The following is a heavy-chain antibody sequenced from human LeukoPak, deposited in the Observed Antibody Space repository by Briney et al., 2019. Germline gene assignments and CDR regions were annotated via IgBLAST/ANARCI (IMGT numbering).Heavy chain of an antibody. J-gene: IGHJ6*03. CDR3: AKGRGFCSGGSCYYYYYIDV. V-gene: IGHV3-23*01. Sequence: PGGSLRLSYAASGFTFSSYAMSWVRQAPGKGLEWVSGISGSADSTYYADSVKGRFTISRDNSKNTLFLQMNSLRAEDTALYYCAKGRGFCSGGSCYYYYYIDVWGKGTTVTVSS. CDR1: GFTFSSYA. D-gene: IGHD2-15*01. CDR2: ISGSADST.